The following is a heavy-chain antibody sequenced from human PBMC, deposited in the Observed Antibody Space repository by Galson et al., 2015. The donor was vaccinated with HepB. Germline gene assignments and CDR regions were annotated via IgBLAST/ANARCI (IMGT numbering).Heavy chain of an antibody. CDR1: GFTFDDYT. Sequence: SLRLSCAASGFTFDDYTMHWVRQAPGKGLEWVSLISWDGGSTYYADSVKGRFTISRDNSKNSLYLQMNSLRTEDTALYYCAKVEEEYSSSWYDYWGQGTPVTVSS. D-gene: IGHD6-13*01. CDR3: AKVEEEYSSSWYDY. V-gene: IGHV3-43*01. J-gene: IGHJ4*02. CDR2: ISWDGGST.